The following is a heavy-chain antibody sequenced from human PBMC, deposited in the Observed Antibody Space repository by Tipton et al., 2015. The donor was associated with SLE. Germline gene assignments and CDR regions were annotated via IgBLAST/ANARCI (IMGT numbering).Heavy chain of an antibody. D-gene: IGHD3-22*01. CDR2: INHSGST. CDR1: GGSFSGYY. CDR3: ARDSSGYYYSAFGI. J-gene: IGHJ3*02. V-gene: IGHV4-34*01. Sequence: TLSLTCAVYGGSFSGYYWSWIRQPPGKGLEWIGEINHSGSTNYNPSLKSRVTISVDTSKNQFSLKLSSVTAADTAVYYCARDSSGYYYSAFGIWGQGTMVTVSS.